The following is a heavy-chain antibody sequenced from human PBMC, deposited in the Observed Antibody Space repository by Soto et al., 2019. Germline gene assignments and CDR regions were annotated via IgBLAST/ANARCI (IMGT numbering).Heavy chain of an antibody. J-gene: IGHJ4*02. D-gene: IGHD3-3*02. CDR1: GFIFSRSG. V-gene: IGHV3-30*03. Sequence: QVQLVESGGGVVLPGTSLRLSCAASGFIFSRSGMHWVRQAPGKGLEWVAVISFDGNTKYYADSVKGRFTISRDNSKNTLYLQVTSLRVEGPALYYCADQIASGHWGQGTLVTVSS. CDR2: ISFDGNTK. CDR3: ADQIASGH.